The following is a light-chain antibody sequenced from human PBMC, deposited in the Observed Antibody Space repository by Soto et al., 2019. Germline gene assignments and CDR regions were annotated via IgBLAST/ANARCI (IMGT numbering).Light chain of an antibody. CDR1: QSISSW. CDR2: KAS. J-gene: IGKJ2*01. Sequence: DIQMTQSPSTLSASVGDRVTITCRASQSISSWLAWYQQKPGKAPKLLIYKASNLESGVPSRFSGSGSGTEFTLTISSLQTDDFATYYCQHYDSLYSFGQGTKLEIK. CDR3: QHYDSLYS. V-gene: IGKV1-5*03.